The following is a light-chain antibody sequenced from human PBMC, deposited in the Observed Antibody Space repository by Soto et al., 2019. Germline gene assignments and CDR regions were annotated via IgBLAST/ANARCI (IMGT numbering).Light chain of an antibody. Sequence: QSALTQPASVSGSPGQSIAVSCSGTSSDIGAYIHVSWYQQHPGKAPKLMIYDVSNRPSGVSDRFSGSKSGNTASLTISGLQAEDEADDYCTSYTTSGTYVFGAGTTLTVL. V-gene: IGLV2-14*03. CDR3: TSYTTSGTYV. CDR2: DVS. CDR1: SSDIGAYIH. J-gene: IGLJ1*01.